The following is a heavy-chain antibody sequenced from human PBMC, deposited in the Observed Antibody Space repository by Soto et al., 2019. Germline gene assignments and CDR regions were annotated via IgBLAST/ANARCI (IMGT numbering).Heavy chain of an antibody. Sequence: SVKVSCKASGGTFSSYAISWVRQAPGQGLEWMGGIIPIFGTANYAQKFQGRVTITADESTSTAYMELSSLRSEDTAVYYCARDTTISFLGGVRPYWFDPWGQGTLVTGS. D-gene: IGHD3-3*01. V-gene: IGHV1-69*13. J-gene: IGHJ5*02. CDR2: IIPIFGTA. CDR1: GGTFSSYA. CDR3: ARDTTISFLGGVRPYWFDP.